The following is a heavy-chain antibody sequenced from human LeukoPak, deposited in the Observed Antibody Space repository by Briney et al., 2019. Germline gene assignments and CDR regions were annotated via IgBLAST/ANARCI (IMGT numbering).Heavy chain of an antibody. CDR2: INHSGST. D-gene: IGHD2-2*01. CDR1: GGSFSGYY. V-gene: IGHV4-34*01. CDR3: ARGLGYCSSTSCYVGVWFDP. Sequence: SETLSLTCAVYGGSFSGYYGSWIRQPPGKGLEWIGEINHSGSTNYNPSLKSRVTISVDTSKNQFSLKLSSVTAADTAVYYCARGLGYCSSTSCYVGVWFDPWGPGTLVTVSS. J-gene: IGHJ5*02.